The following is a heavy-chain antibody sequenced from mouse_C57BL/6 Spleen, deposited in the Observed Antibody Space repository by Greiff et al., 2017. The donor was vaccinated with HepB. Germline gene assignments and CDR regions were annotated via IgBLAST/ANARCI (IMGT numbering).Heavy chain of an antibody. V-gene: IGHV1-55*01. J-gene: IGHJ3*01. Sequence: VQLQQSGAELVKPGASVKMSCKASGYTFTSYWITWVKQRPGQGLEWIGDIYPGSGSTNYNEKFKSKATLTVDTSSSTAYMQLSSLTSEDSAVYYCARDYGSSSWFAYWGQGTLVTVSA. CDR2: IYPGSGST. CDR3: ARDYGSSSWFAY. D-gene: IGHD1-1*01. CDR1: GYTFTSYW.